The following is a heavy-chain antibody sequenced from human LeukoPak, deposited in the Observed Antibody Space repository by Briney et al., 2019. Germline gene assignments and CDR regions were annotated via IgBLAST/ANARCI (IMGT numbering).Heavy chain of an antibody. D-gene: IGHD6-13*01. J-gene: IGHJ6*02. CDR2: INHSGRT. CDR1: GGSFSGYY. CDR3: ASSATDFIPYSSSWYPNYYYYGMDV. V-gene: IGHV4-34*01. Sequence: SETLSLTCAVYGGSFSGYYWSWIRQPPGKGLEWIGEINHSGRTNYNPSLKSRVTISVDTSKNQFSLKLSSVTAADTAVYYCASSATDFIPYSSSWYPNYYYYGMDVWGQGTTVTVSS.